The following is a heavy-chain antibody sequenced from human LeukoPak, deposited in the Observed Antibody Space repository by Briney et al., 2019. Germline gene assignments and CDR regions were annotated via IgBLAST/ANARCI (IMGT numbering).Heavy chain of an antibody. CDR2: IYPGDSDT. Sequence: GESLKISCKGSGYSFTSYWIGLVRQMPGKGLEWMGIIYPGDSDTRYSPSFEGQVTISADKSISTACLQWSSLKASDTAMYYSARRLERDAFDIGGQGTMVTVSS. CDR3: ARRLERDAFDI. D-gene: IGHD1-1*01. CDR1: GYSFTSYW. V-gene: IGHV5-51*01. J-gene: IGHJ3*02.